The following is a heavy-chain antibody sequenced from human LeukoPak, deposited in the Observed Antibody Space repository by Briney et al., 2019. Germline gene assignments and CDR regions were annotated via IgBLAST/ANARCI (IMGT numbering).Heavy chain of an antibody. CDR3: AKGSYYDSSGSFYFDY. J-gene: IGHJ4*02. CDR1: GFTFSSST. V-gene: IGHV3-23*01. CDR2: ISGSGDNT. Sequence: GGSLRLSCAASGFTFSSSTMSWVRQAPGKGLEWVSGISGSGDNTYYADSVKGRFTISRDNSKNTLYVQVNSLGTEDTAAYYCAKGSYYDSSGSFYFDYWGQGTLVTVSS. D-gene: IGHD3-22*01.